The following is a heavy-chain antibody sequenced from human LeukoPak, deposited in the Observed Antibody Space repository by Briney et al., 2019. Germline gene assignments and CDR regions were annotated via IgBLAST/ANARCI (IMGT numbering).Heavy chain of an antibody. Sequence: SETLSLTCTVSGGSVSSYHWSWIRQPPGKGLEWIGYIYYSGSTNYNPSLKSRVTISLDTSKNQFSLKLTSVTAADTAAYYCARRGGGYCSGGSCYSLDYWGQGTLVTVSS. V-gene: IGHV4-59*08. J-gene: IGHJ4*02. CDR3: ARRGGGYCSGGSCYSLDY. D-gene: IGHD2-15*01. CDR1: GGSVSSYH. CDR2: IYYSGST.